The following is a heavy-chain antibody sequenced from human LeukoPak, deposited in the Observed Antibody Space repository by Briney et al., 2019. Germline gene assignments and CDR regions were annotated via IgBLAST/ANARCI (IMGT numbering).Heavy chain of an antibody. D-gene: IGHD2-21*01. J-gene: IGHJ5*02. V-gene: IGHV3-48*03. CDR3: ARDAIVDGRFDP. CDR1: GFTFSSFE. Sequence: GGSLRLSCAASGFTFSSFEMNWVRQAPGKGLEWLSYISSGGATTYYAYSVKGRFTTSRDNDKNSLYLQMNSLRAEDTAVYFCARDAIVDGRFDPWGQGTLVTVSS. CDR2: ISSGGATT.